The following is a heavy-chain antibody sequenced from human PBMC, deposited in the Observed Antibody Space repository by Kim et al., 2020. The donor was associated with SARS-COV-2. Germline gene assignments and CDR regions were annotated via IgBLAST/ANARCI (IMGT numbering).Heavy chain of an antibody. CDR3: ARDRRDGYNSGNWFDP. Sequence: LKSRVTISVDTSKTQLSLKLSSVTAADTAVYYCARDRRDGYNSGNWFDPWGQGTLVTVSS. D-gene: IGHD5-12*01. V-gene: IGHV4-59*01. J-gene: IGHJ5*02.